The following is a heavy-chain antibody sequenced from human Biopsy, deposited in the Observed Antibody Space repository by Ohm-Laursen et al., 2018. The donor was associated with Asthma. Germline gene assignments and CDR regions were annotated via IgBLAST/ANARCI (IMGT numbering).Heavy chain of an antibody. CDR3: VRHQYSSSWSALDY. J-gene: IGHJ4*02. CDR2: MYHSGSP. V-gene: IGHV4-39*01. Sequence: SETLSLTCPVSGGSITSSSYYWGWIRQPPGKGMEWIGSMYHSGSPYYHPSLKSRPTISVDTSKNQLSLKTGSVTAADTAVYFCVRHQYSSSWSALDYWGQGALVTVSS. D-gene: IGHD5-12*01. CDR1: GGSITSSSYY.